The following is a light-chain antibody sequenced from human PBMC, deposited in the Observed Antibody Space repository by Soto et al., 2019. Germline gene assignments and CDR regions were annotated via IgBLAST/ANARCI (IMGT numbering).Light chain of an antibody. CDR3: QQYGSSGT. Sequence: EIVMTQSPGTLSVSPGERATLSCRASQSVSVNLAWYQQKPGQAPRLLIFAASNRATGIPVRFSGSGSGTDFTLTISSLEPEDFAVYYCQQYGSSGTFGQGTKVDIK. V-gene: IGKV3-20*01. CDR2: AAS. J-gene: IGKJ1*01. CDR1: QSVSVN.